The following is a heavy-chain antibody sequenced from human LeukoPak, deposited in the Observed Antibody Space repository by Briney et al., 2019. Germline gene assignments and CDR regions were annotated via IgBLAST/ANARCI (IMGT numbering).Heavy chain of an antibody. J-gene: IGHJ4*01. V-gene: IGHV4-61*08. CDR2: IYYSGST. D-gene: IGHD3-22*01. CDR1: GGSISSGGYY. Sequence: SQTLSLTCTVSGGSISSGGYYWSWIRQHPGKGLEWIGYIYYSGSTNYNPSLKSRVTISVDTSKNQFSLKLSSVTAADTAVYYSARGGNSYHSSGYYSEPHAIDYWGHGTLVTASS. CDR3: ARGGNSYHSSGYYSEPHAIDY.